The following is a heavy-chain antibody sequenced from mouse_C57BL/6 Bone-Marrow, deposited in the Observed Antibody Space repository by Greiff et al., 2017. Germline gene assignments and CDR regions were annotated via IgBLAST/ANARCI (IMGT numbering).Heavy chain of an antibody. CDR3: ATPYCYGSSYQFAD. CDR2: IYPRSGNT. CDR1: GYTFTSYG. J-gene: IGHJ3*01. V-gene: IGHV1-81*01. Sequence: VQLQQSGAELARPGASVKLSCKASGYTFTSYGISWVKQRTGQGLEWIGEIYPRSGNTYYNEKFKGKATLTADKSSSTAYMELRSLTSEDAAVYFCATPYCYGSSYQFADWGQGTLVTVSA. D-gene: IGHD1-1*01.